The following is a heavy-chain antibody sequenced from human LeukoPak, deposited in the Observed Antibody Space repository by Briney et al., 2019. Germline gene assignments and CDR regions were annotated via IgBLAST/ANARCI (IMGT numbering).Heavy chain of an antibody. V-gene: IGHV4-59*08. Sequence: SETLSLTCTVSGVSINSYCWSWVRQSPGKGLEWIGYSCNRGSTNNNPSLRSRVTVSLDRSKNQFSLRLSSVTAADTAVYYCAGSAPSSYVAFGFWGQGTLVTVSS. D-gene: IGHD2-15*01. J-gene: IGHJ4*02. CDR2: SCNRGST. CDR3: AGSAPSSYVAFGF. CDR1: GVSINSYC.